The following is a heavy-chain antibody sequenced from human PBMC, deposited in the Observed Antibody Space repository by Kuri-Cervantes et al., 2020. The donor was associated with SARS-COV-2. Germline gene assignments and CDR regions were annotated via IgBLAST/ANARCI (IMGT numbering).Heavy chain of an antibody. Sequence: GESLKISCAASGFTFSSYEMNWVRQAPGKGLEWVSYISSSGSTIYYADSVKGRFTASRDNAKNSLYLQMNSLRAEDTAVYYCARDEYCSGGSCYFFPYYFDYWGQGTLVTVSS. CDR1: GFTFSSYE. D-gene: IGHD2-15*01. V-gene: IGHV3-48*03. CDR3: ARDEYCSGGSCYFFPYYFDY. J-gene: IGHJ4*02. CDR2: ISSSGSTI.